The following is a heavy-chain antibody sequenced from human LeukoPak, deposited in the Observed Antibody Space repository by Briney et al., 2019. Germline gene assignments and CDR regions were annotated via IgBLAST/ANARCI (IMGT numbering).Heavy chain of an antibody. J-gene: IGHJ4*02. D-gene: IGHD5-24*01. CDR1: GGSFSGYY. CDR2: INHSGST. V-gene: IGHV4-34*01. Sequence: PSETLSLTCAVYGGSFSGYYWSWIRQPPGKGLEWIGEINHSGSTNYHPSLKSRVTISVDTSKNQFSLKLSSVTAADTAVYYCARDSEMATIPLGYWGQGTLVTVSS. CDR3: ARDSEMATIPLGY.